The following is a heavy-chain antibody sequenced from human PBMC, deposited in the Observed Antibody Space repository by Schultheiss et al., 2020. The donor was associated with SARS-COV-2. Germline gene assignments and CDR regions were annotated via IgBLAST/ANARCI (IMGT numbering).Heavy chain of an antibody. Sequence: GESLKISCAASGFTFSSYAMSWVRQAPGKGLEWVSAISGSGGSTYYADSVKGRFTISRDNSKNTLYLQMNSLRAEDTAVYYCARGINWFDPWGQGTLVTVSS. V-gene: IGHV3-23*01. CDR3: ARGINWFDP. J-gene: IGHJ5*02. CDR1: GFTFSSYA. CDR2: ISGSGGST.